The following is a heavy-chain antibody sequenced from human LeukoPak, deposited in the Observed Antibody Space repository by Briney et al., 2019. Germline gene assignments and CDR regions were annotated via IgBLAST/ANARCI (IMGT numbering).Heavy chain of an antibody. CDR1: GGSISSYY. D-gene: IGHD6-6*01. CDR3: ARVDSSGYFDY. J-gene: IGHJ4*02. V-gene: IGHV4-59*01. Sequence: SETLSLTCTVSGGSISSYYWSWIRQPPGKGLEWMGYIYYSGSTNYNPSLKSRVTISVDTSKNQFSLKLSSVTAADTAVYYCARVDSSGYFDYWGQGTLVTVSS. CDR2: IYYSGST.